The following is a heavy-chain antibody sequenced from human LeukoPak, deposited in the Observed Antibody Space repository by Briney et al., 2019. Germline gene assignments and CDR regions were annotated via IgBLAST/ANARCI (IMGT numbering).Heavy chain of an antibody. CDR3: ARIYCSGGSCSAFDI. V-gene: IGHV4-38-2*02. CDR1: GYSISSGYY. CDR2: IYQSGST. D-gene: IGHD2-15*01. J-gene: IGHJ3*02. Sequence: SETLSLTCTVSGYSISSGYYWGWIRQPPGKGLEWIGSIYQSGSTYYNPSLRSRVTISVDTSKNQFSLKLSSVTAADTAVYYCARIYCSGGSCSAFDIWGQGTMVTVSS.